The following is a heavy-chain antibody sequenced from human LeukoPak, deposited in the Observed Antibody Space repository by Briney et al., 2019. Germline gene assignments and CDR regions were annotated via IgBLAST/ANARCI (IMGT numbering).Heavy chain of an antibody. J-gene: IGHJ6*02. CDR2: IIPIFGTA. CDR3: ARRSYCSSTSCYGRYYYGMDV. Sequence: ASVNVSCTASGGTFSSYAISWVRQAPGQGLEWMGGIIPIFGTANYAQKFQGRVTITADESTSTAYMELSSLRSEDTAVYYCARRSYCSSTSCYGRYYYGMDVWGQGTTVTVPS. V-gene: IGHV1-69*01. CDR1: GGTFSSYA. D-gene: IGHD2-2*01.